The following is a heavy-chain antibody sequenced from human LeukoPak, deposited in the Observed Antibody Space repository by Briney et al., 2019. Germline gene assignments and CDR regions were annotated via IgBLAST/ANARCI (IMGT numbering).Heavy chain of an antibody. J-gene: IGHJ3*02. Sequence: GGSLRLSCAASRFTFPSYSMNWVRQAPGKGLEWVSSITSSSSYISYADSVKGRFTISRDNAKKSLHLQMNSLRAEDTAVYYCASSTLSGIGVFDIWGLGTMVTVSS. CDR1: RFTFPSYS. CDR2: ITSSSSYI. V-gene: IGHV3-21*01. D-gene: IGHD2/OR15-2a*01. CDR3: ASSTLSGIGVFDI.